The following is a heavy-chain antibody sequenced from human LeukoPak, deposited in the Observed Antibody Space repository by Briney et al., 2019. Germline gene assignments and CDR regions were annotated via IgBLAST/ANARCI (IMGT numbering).Heavy chain of an antibody. Sequence: PGGSLRLPCAASGFTFSSYWMSGVRQAPGKGREWVANIKQDGSEKYFVDSVKGRFTISRDNAKNSLYLQMNSLRAEDTAVYYCARIVVVAAEVDYWGQGTLVTVSS. CDR3: ARIVVVAAEVDY. D-gene: IGHD2-15*01. CDR2: IKQDGSEK. CDR1: GFTFSSYW. J-gene: IGHJ4*02. V-gene: IGHV3-7*01.